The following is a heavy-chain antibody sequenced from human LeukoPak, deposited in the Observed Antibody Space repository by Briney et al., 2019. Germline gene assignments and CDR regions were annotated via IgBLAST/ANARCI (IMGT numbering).Heavy chain of an antibody. Sequence: GGSLRLPCAASGFTFSSYAMSWVRQAPGKGLEWVSAISGSGGSTYYADSVKGRFTISRDNSKNTLYLQMNSLRAEDTAVYYCAKVRYYYDSSGYYYWGQGTLVTVSS. CDR1: GFTFSSYA. J-gene: IGHJ4*02. D-gene: IGHD3-22*01. CDR2: ISGSGGST. V-gene: IGHV3-23*01. CDR3: AKVRYYYDSSGYYY.